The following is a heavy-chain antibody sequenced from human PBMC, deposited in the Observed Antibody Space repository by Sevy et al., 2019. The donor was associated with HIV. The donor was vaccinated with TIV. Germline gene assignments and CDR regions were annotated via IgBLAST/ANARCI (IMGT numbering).Heavy chain of an antibody. D-gene: IGHD3-22*01. V-gene: IGHV1-2*06. CDR1: GYTFTAYY. CDR2: INPNSGGT. Sequence: ASVKVSCKASGYTFTAYYVHWVRQAPGQGLEWMGRINPNSGGTNYAQKFQGRVTMTRDTSISTAYMELCGLRYDETAVYHCARAYYYDSSAYYFDHWGQGTLVTVSS. J-gene: IGHJ4*02. CDR3: ARAYYYDSSAYYFDH.